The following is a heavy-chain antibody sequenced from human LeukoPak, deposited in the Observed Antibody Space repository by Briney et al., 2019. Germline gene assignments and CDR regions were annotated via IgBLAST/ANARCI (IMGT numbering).Heavy chain of an antibody. D-gene: IGHD3-22*01. CDR2: IYGDESIT. CDR1: GFTFSNYW. CDR3: AKGVGITMIVAPLDY. Sequence: GGSLRLSCVASGFTFSNYWMHWVRQAPGKGLVWVSRIYGDESITNYADSVKGRFTISRDNSKNTLYLQMNSLRAEDTAVYYCAKGVGITMIVAPLDYWGQGTLVTVSS. J-gene: IGHJ4*02. V-gene: IGHV3-74*01.